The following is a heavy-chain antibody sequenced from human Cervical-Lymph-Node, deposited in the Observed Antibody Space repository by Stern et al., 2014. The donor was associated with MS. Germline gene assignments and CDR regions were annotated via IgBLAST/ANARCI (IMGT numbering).Heavy chain of an antibody. CDR1: GFTFGRHG. J-gene: IGHJ4*02. CDR3: ARDGGSGYLSPLDY. CDR2: LWYDESDK. D-gene: IGHD3-3*01. V-gene: IGHV3-33*01. Sequence: QVQLVQSGGGVVQTGRSLRLSCEVSGFTFGRHGMHWVRQAPGKGLEWVAGLWYDESDKYYVESVMGRFTISRDNSKNTLFLQMNSLTVEDTAVYYCARDGGSGYLSPLDYWGQGTLVTVSS.